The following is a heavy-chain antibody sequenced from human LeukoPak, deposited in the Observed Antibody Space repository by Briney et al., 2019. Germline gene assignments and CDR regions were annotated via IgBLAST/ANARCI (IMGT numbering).Heavy chain of an antibody. D-gene: IGHD5/OR15-5a*01. CDR2: IHHSGST. V-gene: IGHV4-38-2*01. Sequence: SETLSLTXAVSGYSISSGYYWGWIRQTPGKGLERIVSIHHSGSTYYNPSLKSRVTILVDTSKNQFSLKLSSVTAADTAVYYCARHLVYNWFDPWGQGTLVTVSS. CDR3: ARHLVYNWFDP. J-gene: IGHJ5*02. CDR1: GYSISSGYY.